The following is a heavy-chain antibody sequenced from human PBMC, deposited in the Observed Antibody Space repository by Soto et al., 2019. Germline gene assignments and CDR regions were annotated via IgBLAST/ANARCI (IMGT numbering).Heavy chain of an antibody. D-gene: IGHD3-3*01. J-gene: IGHJ3*02. V-gene: IGHV3-53*04. CDR1: GFTVSSNY. CDR2: IYSGGST. CDR3: ARDHYYAGDWAFDI. Sequence: GESLKISCAASGFTVSSNYMSWVRQAPGKGLEWVSVIYSGGSTYYADSVKGRFTISRHNSKNTLYLQMNSLRAEDTAVYYCARDHYYAGDWAFDIWGQGTMVTVSS.